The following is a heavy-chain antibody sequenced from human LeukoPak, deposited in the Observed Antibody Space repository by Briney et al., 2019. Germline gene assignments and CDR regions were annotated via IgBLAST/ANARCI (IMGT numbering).Heavy chain of an antibody. V-gene: IGHV3-74*01. CDR1: GFTVSSNY. CDR3: ARDIYSIAE. D-gene: IGHD1-26*01. J-gene: IGHJ4*02. Sequence: GGSLRLSCAASGFTVSSNYMSWVRQAPGKGLVWVSLIHSDGGTTNYADSVKGRFTISRDNAKNTVYLQMSSLRVEDTAVYYCARDIYSIAEWGQGTLVTVSS. CDR2: IHSDGGTT.